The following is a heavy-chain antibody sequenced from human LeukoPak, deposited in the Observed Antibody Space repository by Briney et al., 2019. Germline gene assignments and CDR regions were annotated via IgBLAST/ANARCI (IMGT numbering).Heavy chain of an antibody. D-gene: IGHD2-15*01. V-gene: IGHV1-8*01. J-gene: IGHJ4*02. CDR1: GYTFTSYD. CDR2: MNPNSGNT. CDR3: AREEIFRCSGGSCYFDY. Sequence: ASVKVSCKASGYTFTSYDIYWVRQATGQGLEWMRWMNPNSGNTGYAQKFQGRVTMTRNTSISTAYMELSSLRSEDTAVYYCAREEIFRCSGGSCYFDYWGQGTLVTVSS.